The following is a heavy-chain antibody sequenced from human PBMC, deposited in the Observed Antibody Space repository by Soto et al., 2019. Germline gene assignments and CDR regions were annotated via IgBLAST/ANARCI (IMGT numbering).Heavy chain of an antibody. Sequence: ASVKVSCKASGYTFTSYDINWVRQATGQGLEWMGWMNPNSGNTGYAQKFQGRVTMTRNTSISTAYMELSSLRSEDTAVYYCARSGARITIFGVVIKDWGQGTLVTVSS. CDR1: GYTFTSYD. J-gene: IGHJ1*01. D-gene: IGHD3-3*01. CDR3: ARSGARITIFGVVIKD. CDR2: MNPNSGNT. V-gene: IGHV1-8*01.